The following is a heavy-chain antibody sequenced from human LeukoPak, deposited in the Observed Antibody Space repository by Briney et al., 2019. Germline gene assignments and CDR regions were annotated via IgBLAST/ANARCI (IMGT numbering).Heavy chain of an antibody. CDR2: IAYDGSRA. J-gene: IGHJ4*02. CDR3: TRYNNDHFDY. D-gene: IGHD1-14*01. CDR1: GFTFGGYG. V-gene: IGHV3-33*01. Sequence: GRSLRLSCAGSGFTFGGYGMHWFRQTPGKGLEWVAVIAYDGSRAFYADSVKGRYTISRDNSKNTMSVQMDDLRAEDTAVYYCTRYNNDHFDYWGQGTLVTVSS.